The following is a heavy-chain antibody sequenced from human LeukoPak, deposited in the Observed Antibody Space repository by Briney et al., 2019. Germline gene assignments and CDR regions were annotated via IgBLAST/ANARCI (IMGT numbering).Heavy chain of an antibody. Sequence: GGSLRLSCAASGFTFSSYEMNWVRQAPGKGLEWVSYISSSGSTIYYADSVKGRFTISRDNAENSLYLQMNSLRAEDTAVYYCASSRGSWPDYFDYWGQGTLVTVSS. CDR1: GFTFSSYE. J-gene: IGHJ4*02. CDR2: ISSSGSTI. V-gene: IGHV3-48*03. D-gene: IGHD6-13*01. CDR3: ASSRGSWPDYFDY.